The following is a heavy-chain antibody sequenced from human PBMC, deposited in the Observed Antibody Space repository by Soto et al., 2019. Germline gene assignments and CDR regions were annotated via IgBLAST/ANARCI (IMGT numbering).Heavy chain of an antibody. J-gene: IGHJ6*02. CDR1: GFTFSSSW. V-gene: IGHV3-74*01. CDR3: ARSSNYYYYGMDV. CDR2: INSDGTST. Sequence: GGSLRLSCAASGFTFSSSWMHWVRQAPGKGLVWVSRINSDGTSTSYADSVKGRLTISRDNAKNTLYLQMNSLRAEDTAVYYCARSSNYYYYGMDVWGQGTTVTVSS.